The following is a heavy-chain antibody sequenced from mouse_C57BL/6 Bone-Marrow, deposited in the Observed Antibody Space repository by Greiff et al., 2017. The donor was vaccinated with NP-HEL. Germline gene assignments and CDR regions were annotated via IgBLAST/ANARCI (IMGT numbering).Heavy chain of an antibody. CDR1: GFTFSSYA. V-gene: IGHV5-4*01. CDR2: ISDGGSYT. J-gene: IGHJ3*01. Sequence: VQLKESGGGLVKPGGSLKLSCAASGFTFSSYAMSWVRQTPEKRLEWVATISDGGSYTYYPDNVKGRFTISRDNAKNNLYLQMSHLKSEDTAMYYCARDPDITTVVATPAYWGQGTLVTVSA. CDR3: ARDPDITTVVATPAY. D-gene: IGHD1-1*01.